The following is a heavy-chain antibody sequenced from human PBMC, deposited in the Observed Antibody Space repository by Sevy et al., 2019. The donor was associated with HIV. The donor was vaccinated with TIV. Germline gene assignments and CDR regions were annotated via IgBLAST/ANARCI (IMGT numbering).Heavy chain of an antibody. Sequence: ASVKVSCKVSGYTLTELSMHWVRQAPGKGLEWMGGFDPEDGETIYEQKFQGRVTMTEDTSTDTAYMELSSLRSEDTAVYYCATGGSGYYTSFDYWGQGTLVTVSS. D-gene: IGHD3-3*01. CDR1: GYTLTELS. CDR3: ATGGSGYYTSFDY. V-gene: IGHV1-24*01. J-gene: IGHJ4*02. CDR2: FDPEDGET.